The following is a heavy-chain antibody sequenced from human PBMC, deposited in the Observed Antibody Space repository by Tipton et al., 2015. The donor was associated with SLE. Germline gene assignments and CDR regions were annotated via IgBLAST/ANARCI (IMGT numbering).Heavy chain of an antibody. CDR3: VRDGYCNGGAPYCFY. CDR1: GGSFSSNA. Sequence: QVQLVQSGAEVKKPGSSVKVSCKASGGSFSSNAISWVRQAPGQGPEWMGGIIPIFGTANYAQKFQGRVTITADESTSTAHMELSILRSEDTAVYYWVRDGYCNGGAPYCFYGGHRTRITVSS. J-gene: IGHJ4*01. V-gene: IGHV1-69*01. D-gene: IGHD2-8*02. CDR2: IIPIFGTA.